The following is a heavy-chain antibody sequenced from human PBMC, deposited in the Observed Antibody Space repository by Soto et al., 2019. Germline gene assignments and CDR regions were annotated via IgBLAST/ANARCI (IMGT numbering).Heavy chain of an antibody. J-gene: IGHJ4*02. V-gene: IGHV4-34*01. CDR1: GGSFSGYY. CDR3: ARAPIAYCSGGSCYSGESDY. Sequence: QVQPQQWGAGLLKPSETLSLTCAVYGGSFSGYYWSWIRQPPGKGLEWIGEINHSGSTNYNPSLKSRVTISVDTSKNQFSLKLSSVTAADTAVYYCARAPIAYCSGGSCYSGESDYWGQGTLVTVSS. D-gene: IGHD2-15*01. CDR2: INHSGST.